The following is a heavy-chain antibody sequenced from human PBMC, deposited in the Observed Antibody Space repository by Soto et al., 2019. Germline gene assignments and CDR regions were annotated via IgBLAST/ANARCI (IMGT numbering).Heavy chain of an antibody. V-gene: IGHV3-21*01. CDR3: ARYSISSSWYPSYNGLDY. D-gene: IGHD6-13*01. Sequence: GGSLRLSCAASGFTFSSYSMNWVRQAPGKGLEWVSSISSSSSYIYYADSVKGRFTISRDNAKNSLYLQMNSLRAEDTAVYYCARYSISSSWYPSYNGLDYWGQGTLVTVSS. J-gene: IGHJ4*02. CDR1: GFTFSSYS. CDR2: ISSSSSYI.